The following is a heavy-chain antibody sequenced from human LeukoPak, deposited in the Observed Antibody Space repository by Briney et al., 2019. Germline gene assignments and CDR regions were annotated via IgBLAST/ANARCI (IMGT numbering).Heavy chain of an antibody. Sequence: ASVKVSCKASGATFSSYAISWVRQAPGQGLEWMGGIIPIFGTANYAQKFQGRVTITTDESTSTAYMELSSLRSEDTAVYYCARSEEVPAVGQDYYYYMDVWGKGTTVTVSS. CDR1: GATFSSYA. D-gene: IGHD2-2*01. CDR2: IIPIFGTA. V-gene: IGHV1-69*05. CDR3: ARSEEVPAVGQDYYYYMDV. J-gene: IGHJ6*03.